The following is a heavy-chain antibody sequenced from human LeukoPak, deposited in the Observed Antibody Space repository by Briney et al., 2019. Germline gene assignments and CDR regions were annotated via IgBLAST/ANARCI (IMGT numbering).Heavy chain of an antibody. CDR2: IYFSGST. D-gene: IGHD6-13*01. J-gene: IGHJ4*01. CDR3: ARHRSTMGSAGIVDY. Sequence: GSLRLSCAASGFTFSSYAMSWVRQAPGKGLEWIGSIYFSGSTFYNPTLKSRVTISVDTSKNQFSLKLRSVTAADSAVYYCARHRSTMGSAGIVDYWGQGTLVTVSS. CDR1: GFTFSSYA. V-gene: IGHV4-39*01.